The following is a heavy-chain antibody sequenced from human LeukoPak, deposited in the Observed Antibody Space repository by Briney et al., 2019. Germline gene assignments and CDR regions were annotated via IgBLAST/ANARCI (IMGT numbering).Heavy chain of an antibody. CDR1: GYGFTRFD. D-gene: IGHD3-10*01. J-gene: IGHJ3*02. CDR3: ARHGRGGDGSAI. CDR2: MSPRSGKT. Sequence: SVKVSFKASGYGFTRFDFNGVRQAGGQGGEGVGWMSPRSGKTGYARRFQGGVIMTRDTSTNTAFLALNSLRSEDTALYYCARHGRGGDGSAIWGQGTKVTVSS. V-gene: IGHV1-8*01.